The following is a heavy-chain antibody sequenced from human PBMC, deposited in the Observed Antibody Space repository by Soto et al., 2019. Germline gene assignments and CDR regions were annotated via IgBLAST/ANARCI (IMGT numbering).Heavy chain of an antibody. J-gene: IGHJ6*02. CDR3: ARDDIVATIDGYYGMDV. D-gene: IGHD5-12*01. V-gene: IGHV3-30-3*01. CDR1: GFTFSSYA. CDR2: ISYDGSNK. Sequence: QVPLVESGGGVVQPGRSLRLSCAASGFTFSSYAMHWVRQAPGKGLEWVAVISYDGSNKYYADSVKGRFTISRDNSKNTLYLQMNSLRAEDTAVYYCARDDIVATIDGYYGMDVWGQGTTVTVSS.